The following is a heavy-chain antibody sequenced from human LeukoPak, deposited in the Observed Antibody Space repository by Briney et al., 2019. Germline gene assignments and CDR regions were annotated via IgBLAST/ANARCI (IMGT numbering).Heavy chain of an antibody. D-gene: IGHD6-19*01. Sequence: GASVKVSCKASGYTFTSYDINWVRQATGQGLEWMGWISAYNGNTNYAQKLQGRVTMTTDTSTSIAYMELRSLRSDDTAVYYCARTPMYSSGWREAQVIGYFQHWGQGTLVTVSS. CDR3: ARTPMYSSGWREAQVIGYFQH. CDR1: GYTFTSYD. V-gene: IGHV1-18*01. J-gene: IGHJ1*01. CDR2: ISAYNGNT.